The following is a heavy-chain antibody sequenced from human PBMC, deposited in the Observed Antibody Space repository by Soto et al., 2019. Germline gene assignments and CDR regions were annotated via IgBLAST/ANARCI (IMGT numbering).Heavy chain of an antibody. CDR3: AKGHGYGFDY. D-gene: IGHD5-18*01. Sequence: PGGSLRLSCAVTGFTFSIYAMNWVRQAPGKGLEWVSGISGSGGSTYHADSVKGRLTISRDNSKNTLYLQMNSLRAADTAVYYCAKGHGYGFDYWGQGTLVTVSS. CDR1: GFTFSIYA. CDR2: ISGSGGST. V-gene: IGHV3-23*01. J-gene: IGHJ4*02.